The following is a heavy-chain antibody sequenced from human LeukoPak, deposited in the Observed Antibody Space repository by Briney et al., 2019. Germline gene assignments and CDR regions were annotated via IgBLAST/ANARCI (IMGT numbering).Heavy chain of an antibody. CDR3: ARGGSPFY. CDR2: IKTDGSST. CDR1: GFNFSTSW. V-gene: IGHV3-74*01. Sequence: GRSLRLSYAASGFNFSTSWMHWVRQAPGKGLVWVSRIKTDGSSTSYADSVKGRVTISRDNAKNTLYLQMNSLRAEDTAVYYCARGGSPFYWGQGTLVTVSS. J-gene: IGHJ4*02. D-gene: IGHD3-10*01.